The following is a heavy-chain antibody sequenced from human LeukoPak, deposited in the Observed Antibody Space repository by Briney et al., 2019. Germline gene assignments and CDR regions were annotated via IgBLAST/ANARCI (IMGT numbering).Heavy chain of an antibody. J-gene: IGHJ4*02. CDR2: IYYSGST. CDR1: GGSISSGGYY. V-gene: IGHV4-31*03. Sequence: SETLSLTCTVSGGSISSGGYYWSWIRQHPGKGLEWIGYIYYSGSTYYNPSLKSRVTISVDTSKNQFSLKLSSVTAADTAAYYCAREAVRGPNYFDYWGQGTLVTVSS. D-gene: IGHD3-16*01. CDR3: AREAVRGPNYFDY.